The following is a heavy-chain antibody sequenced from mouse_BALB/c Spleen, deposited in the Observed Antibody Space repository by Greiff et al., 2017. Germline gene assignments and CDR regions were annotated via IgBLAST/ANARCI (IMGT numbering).Heavy chain of an antibody. CDR1: GFTFTDYY. Sequence: EVMLVESGGGLVQPGGSLRLSCATSGFTFTDYYMSWVRQPPGKALEWLGFIRNKANGYTTEYSASVKGRFTISRDNSQSILYLQMNTLRAEDSATYYCARDMEVRAWFAYWGQGTLVTVSA. CDR3: ARDMEVRAWFAY. J-gene: IGHJ3*01. V-gene: IGHV7-3*02. D-gene: IGHD2-14*01. CDR2: IRNKANGYTT.